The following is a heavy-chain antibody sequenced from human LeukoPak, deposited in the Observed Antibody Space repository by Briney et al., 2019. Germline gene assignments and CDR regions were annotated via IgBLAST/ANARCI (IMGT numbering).Heavy chain of an antibody. J-gene: IGHJ6*03. Sequence: VASVKVSCKASGGTFSSYAISWVRQAPGQGLEWMGGIVPIFGTANYAQKFQGRVTITADESTSTAYMELSSLRSEDTAVYYCARDGAYYYDSSGYYGDYYYYYYMDVWGKGTTVTVSS. V-gene: IGHV1-69*13. CDR2: IVPIFGTA. CDR1: GGTFSSYA. CDR3: ARDGAYYYDSSGYYGDYYYYYYMDV. D-gene: IGHD3-22*01.